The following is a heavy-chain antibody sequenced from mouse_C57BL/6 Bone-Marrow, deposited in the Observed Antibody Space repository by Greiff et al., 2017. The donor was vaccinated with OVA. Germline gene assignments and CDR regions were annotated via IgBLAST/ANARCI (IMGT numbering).Heavy chain of an antibody. Sequence: EVQLQQSGTVLARPGASVKMSCKTSGYTFTSYWMHWVKQRPGQGLEWIGAIYPGNSDTSYNQKFKGKAKLTAVTSASTAYMELSSLTNEDSAVYYCTRRGIYCGSSYYYFDCWGQRPTLTVSS. CDR1: GYTFTSYW. J-gene: IGHJ2*01. CDR3: TRRGIYCGSSYYYFDC. V-gene: IGHV1-5*01. D-gene: IGHD1-1*01. CDR2: IYPGNSDT.